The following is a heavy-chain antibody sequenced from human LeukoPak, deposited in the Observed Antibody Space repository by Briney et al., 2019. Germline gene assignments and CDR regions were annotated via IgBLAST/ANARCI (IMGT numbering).Heavy chain of an antibody. CDR3: ASRDYFDY. CDR1: GFTFRTKR. V-gene: IGHV3-48*02. J-gene: IGHJ4*02. CDR2: ITADSGTT. Sequence: GSLRLSCAVPGFTFRTKRMNWVRQAPGKGLEWVSYITADSGTTYYADSVKGRFTISRDNAKNSLYLQMNSLRDEDTAVYYCASRDYFDYWGQGTLVTVSS.